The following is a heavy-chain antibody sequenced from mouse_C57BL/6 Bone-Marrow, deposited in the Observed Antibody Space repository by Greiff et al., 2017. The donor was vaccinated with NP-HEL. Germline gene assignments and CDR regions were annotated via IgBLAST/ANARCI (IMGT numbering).Heavy chain of an antibody. J-gene: IGHJ2*01. Sequence: EVMLVESGAELVRPGASVKLSCTASGFNIKDDYMHWVKQRPEQGLEWIGWIDPENGDTEYASKFQGKATITADTYSNTAYLQLSSQTSEDTAVYYCTTGIYYDYDDYWGQGTTLTVSS. D-gene: IGHD2-4*01. V-gene: IGHV14-4*01. CDR1: GFNIKDDY. CDR2: IDPENGDT. CDR3: TTGIYYDYDDY.